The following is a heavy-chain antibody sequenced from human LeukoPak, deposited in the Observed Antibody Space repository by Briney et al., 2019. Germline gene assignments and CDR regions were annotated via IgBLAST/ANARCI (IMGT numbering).Heavy chain of an antibody. Sequence: SETLSLTCTVSGGSISGYYWSWIRQSPGKGLVWIGYMYYSGSTNYNPSLKSRVTMSVDMSKNQFSLKLSSVTAADTALYYCTRHFTYYYDSSGYPRDAFDIWGQGTMVTVSS. J-gene: IGHJ3*02. D-gene: IGHD3-22*01. V-gene: IGHV4-59*08. CDR3: TRHFTYYYDSSGYPRDAFDI. CDR2: MYYSGST. CDR1: GGSISGYY.